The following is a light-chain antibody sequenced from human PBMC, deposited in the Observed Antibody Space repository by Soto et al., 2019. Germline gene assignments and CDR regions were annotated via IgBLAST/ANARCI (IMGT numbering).Light chain of an antibody. CDR3: QSYDRSLSGSYV. CDR1: SSNIGAGYD. V-gene: IGLV1-40*01. Sequence: QSVLTQPPSVSGAPGQRVTISCTGSSSNIGAGYDVHWYQQLPGTDPKLLIYGNSNRPSGVPDRFSGSKSGTSASLAITGLQAEDEADYYCQSYDRSLSGSYVFGTGTKVTVL. J-gene: IGLJ1*01. CDR2: GNS.